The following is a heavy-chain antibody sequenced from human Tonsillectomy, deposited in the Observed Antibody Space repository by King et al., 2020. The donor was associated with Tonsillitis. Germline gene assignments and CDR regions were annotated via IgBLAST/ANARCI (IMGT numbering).Heavy chain of an antibody. CDR3: AKDLAIAVARSYYFDS. D-gene: IGHD6-19*01. CDR2: IRYDGSNK. J-gene: IGHJ4*02. CDR1: GFTFSSYG. V-gene: IGHV3-30*02. Sequence: QLVQTGGGVVQPGGSLRLSCAASGFTFSSYGMHWVRQAPGKGLEWVAFIRYDGSNKYYADSVKGRFTISRDNSKNTLYLQMNSLRAEDTAVYYCAKDLAIAVARSYYFDSWGQGTLVTAS.